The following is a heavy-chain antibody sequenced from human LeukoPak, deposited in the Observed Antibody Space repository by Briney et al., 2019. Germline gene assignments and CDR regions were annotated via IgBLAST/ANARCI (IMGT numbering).Heavy chain of an antibody. J-gene: IGHJ3*02. CDR2: IIPIFGTA. D-gene: IGHD3-22*01. CDR3: ARARYYYDSSGPLDAFDI. V-gene: IGHV1-69*13. Sequence: SVKVSCKASGGTFSGYAISWVRQAPGHGLEWMGGIIPIFGTANYAQKFQGRVTITADESTSTAYMELSSLRSEDTAVYYCARARYYYDSSGPLDAFDIWGQGTMVTVSS. CDR1: GGTFSGYA.